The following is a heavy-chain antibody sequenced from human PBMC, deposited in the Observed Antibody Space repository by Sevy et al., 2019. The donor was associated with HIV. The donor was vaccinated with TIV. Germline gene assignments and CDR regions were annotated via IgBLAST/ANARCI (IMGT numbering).Heavy chain of an antibody. CDR1: GGSISSYY. Sequence: SETLSLTCTVSGGSISSYYWSWIRQPPGKGLEWIGYIYYSGSTNYNPSLKSRVTISVDTSKNQFSLKLSSVTAADTAVYYCARAYYDFWSGHHYYYGMDVWGQGTTVTVSS. V-gene: IGHV4-59*01. CDR2: IYYSGST. CDR3: ARAYYDFWSGHHYYYGMDV. J-gene: IGHJ6*02. D-gene: IGHD3-3*01.